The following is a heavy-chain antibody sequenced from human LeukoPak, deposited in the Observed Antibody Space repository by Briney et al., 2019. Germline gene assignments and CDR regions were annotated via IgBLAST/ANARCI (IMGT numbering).Heavy chain of an antibody. CDR3: AYDEGETATSSLHAFDI. CDR1: EFIFSNYT. CDR2: ISYDGAYI. V-gene: IGHV3-21*04. J-gene: IGHJ3*02. Sequence: PGGSLRLSCAASEFIFSNYTMNWVRQAPGKGLEWVSSISYDGAYIFYADSVKGRFTISRDNAKKSLYLQMNNLRVDDTAIYYCAYDEGETATSSLHAFDIWGRGTMVTVSS. D-gene: IGHD5-18*01.